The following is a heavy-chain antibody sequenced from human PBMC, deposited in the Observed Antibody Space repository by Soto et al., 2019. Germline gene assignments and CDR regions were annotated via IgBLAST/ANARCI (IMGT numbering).Heavy chain of an antibody. CDR1: GGSISSRDSY. CDR2: FHYSGST. V-gene: IGHV4-39*01. Sequence: XETLSLTCTVSGGSISSRDSYWGWIRQPPGKGLEWIGSFHYSGSTYYNPSLKSRVTISVDTSKNQLSLRVTSVTAADTAVYYCARGFGRSHFDYWGQGTLVTVSS. D-gene: IGHD3-16*01. CDR3: ARGFGRSHFDY. J-gene: IGHJ4*02.